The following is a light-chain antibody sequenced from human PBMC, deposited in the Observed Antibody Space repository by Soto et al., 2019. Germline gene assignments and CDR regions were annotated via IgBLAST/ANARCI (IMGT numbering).Light chain of an antibody. V-gene: IGKV3-15*01. CDR1: QSVSSN. Sequence: EIVMTQSPGTLSVSPGERATLSCRASQSVSSNLAWYQQKPGQAPRLLISDASTRATGIPARFSGSGSGTEFTLTVSSLQSEDFAVYYCQQYNSYSEAFGQGTKVDSK. CDR2: DAS. J-gene: IGKJ1*01. CDR3: QQYNSYSEA.